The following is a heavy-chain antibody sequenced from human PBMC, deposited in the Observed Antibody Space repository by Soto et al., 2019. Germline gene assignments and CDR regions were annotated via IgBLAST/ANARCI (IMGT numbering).Heavy chain of an antibody. Sequence: PGGSLRLSCAASGFTFSSYAMSWVRQAPGKGLEWVSAISGSGGSTYYADSVKGRFTISRDNSKNTLYLQMNSLRAEDTAVYYCAKQGLLWFGESSGPTFKKLRSGFRWFDPWGQGTLVTVSS. V-gene: IGHV3-23*01. J-gene: IGHJ5*02. CDR3: AKQGLLWFGESSGPTFKKLRSGFRWFDP. CDR2: ISGSGGST. D-gene: IGHD3-10*01. CDR1: GFTFSSYA.